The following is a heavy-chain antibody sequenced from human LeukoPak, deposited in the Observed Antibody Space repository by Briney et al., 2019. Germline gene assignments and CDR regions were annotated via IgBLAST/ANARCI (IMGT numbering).Heavy chain of an antibody. CDR2: MNPNSGNT. V-gene: IGHV1-8*01. Sequence: ASVKVSCKASGYTFTSYDINWVRQVTGQGLEWMGWMNPNSGNTGYAQKFQGRVTMTRNTSISTAYMELSSLRSEDTAVYYCARGLQAAAGTIDYWGQGTLVTVSS. CDR3: ARGLQAAAGTIDY. J-gene: IGHJ4*02. CDR1: GYTFTSYD. D-gene: IGHD6-13*01.